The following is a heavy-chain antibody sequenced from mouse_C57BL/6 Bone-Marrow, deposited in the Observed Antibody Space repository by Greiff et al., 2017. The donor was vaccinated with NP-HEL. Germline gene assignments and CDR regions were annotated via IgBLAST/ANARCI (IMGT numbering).Heavy chain of an antibody. CDR3: ASRS. CDR2: IYPYNGGT. CDR1: GYTFPDYY. Sequence: LVESGPVLVKPGASVKMSCKASGYTFPDYYMNWVKQSHGKSLEWIGVIYPYNGGTSYNQKFKGKATLTVDKSSSTAYMELNSLTSEDSAVYYCASRSWGQGTSVTVSS. J-gene: IGHJ4*01. V-gene: IGHV1-19*01.